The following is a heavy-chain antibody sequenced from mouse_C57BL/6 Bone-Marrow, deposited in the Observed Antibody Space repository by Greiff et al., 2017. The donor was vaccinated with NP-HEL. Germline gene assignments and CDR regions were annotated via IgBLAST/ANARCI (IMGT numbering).Heavy chain of an antibody. V-gene: IGHV1-82*01. J-gene: IGHJ4*01. D-gene: IGHD2-4*01. CDR2: IYPGDGDT. Sequence: VQLQQSGPELVKPGASVKISCKASGYAFSSSWMNWVKQRPGQGLEWIGRIYPGDGDTNYNGKFKGKATLTADKSSSTAYMQLSSLTSEDSAVYFCARYYDYDDGYAMDYWGQGTSVTVSS. CDR1: GYAFSSSW. CDR3: ARYYDYDDGYAMDY.